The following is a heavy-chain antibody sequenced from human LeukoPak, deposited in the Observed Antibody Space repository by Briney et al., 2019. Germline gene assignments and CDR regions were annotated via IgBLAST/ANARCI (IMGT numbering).Heavy chain of an antibody. J-gene: IGHJ4*02. V-gene: IGHV4-34*01. CDR1: GGSFSGYY. Sequence: SETLSLTCAVYGGSFSGYYWSWIRQPPGKGLEWIGEINHSGSTNYNPSLKSRVTISVDTSKNQFSLKLSSVTAADTAVYYCARRDDSSGYYRVGRGYYFDYWGQGTLVTVSS. CDR3: ARRDDSSGYYRVGRGYYFDY. D-gene: IGHD3-22*01. CDR2: INHSGST.